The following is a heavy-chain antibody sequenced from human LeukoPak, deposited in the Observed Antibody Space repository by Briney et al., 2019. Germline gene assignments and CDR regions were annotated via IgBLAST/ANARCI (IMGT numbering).Heavy chain of an antibody. CDR3: ASIRD. V-gene: IGHV4-59*01. CDR2: IYYSGST. Sequence: SETLSLTCTVSGGSISSYYWSWIRQPPGKGLEWIGYIYYSGSTNYNPSLKSRVTISVDTSKNQFSLKLSSVTAADTAVYYCASIRDWGQETLVTVSS. J-gene: IGHJ4*02. CDR1: GGSISSYY.